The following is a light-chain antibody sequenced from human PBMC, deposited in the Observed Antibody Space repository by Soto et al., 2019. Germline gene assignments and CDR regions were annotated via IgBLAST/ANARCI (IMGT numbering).Light chain of an antibody. CDR3: QQYEDLPSIT. Sequence: DILMTQSPDTLSVFPGERATLSCRASQSVTTNLAWYQQKPGQAPRLLIFGASTRASGVPGRFSGSGSGAEFTLTITSLQSEDFALYYCQQYEDLPSITFGQGTRLDMK. CDR1: QSVTTN. J-gene: IGKJ5*01. V-gene: IGKV3-15*01. CDR2: GAS.